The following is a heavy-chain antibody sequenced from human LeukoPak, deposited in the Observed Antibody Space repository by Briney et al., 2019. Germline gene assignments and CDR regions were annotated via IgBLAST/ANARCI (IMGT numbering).Heavy chain of an antibody. V-gene: IGHV3-23*01. D-gene: IGHD6-13*01. Sequence: GGSLRLSCAASGFTFSSDAMSWVRQAPGKGLEWVSAISGGGGSTYYADSVKGRFTISRDNSKNTLSLQMNSLRAEDTAVYYCAKAQDPIAAAGTSPFDYWGQGTLVTVSS. J-gene: IGHJ4*02. CDR1: GFTFSSDA. CDR3: AKAQDPIAAAGTSPFDY. CDR2: ISGGGGST.